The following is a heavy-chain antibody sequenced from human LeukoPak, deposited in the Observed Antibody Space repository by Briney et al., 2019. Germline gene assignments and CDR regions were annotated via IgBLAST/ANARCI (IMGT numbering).Heavy chain of an antibody. CDR3: ARDRDGSGWSLGFDI. D-gene: IGHD6-19*01. CDR1: GYTFTGYY. V-gene: IGHV1-2*04. CDR2: INPNSGGT. J-gene: IGHJ3*02. Sequence: GASVKVSCKASGYTFTGYYMHWVRQAPGQGLEWMGWINPNSGGTTYAQKFQGWVTMTRDTSISTVYMDLSRLTSDDTAVYYCARDRDGSGWSLGFDIWGQGTMVTVSS.